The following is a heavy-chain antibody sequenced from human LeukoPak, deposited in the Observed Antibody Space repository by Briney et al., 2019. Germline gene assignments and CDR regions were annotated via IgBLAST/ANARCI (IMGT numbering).Heavy chain of an antibody. CDR1: GFTVSSNY. V-gene: IGHV3-30-3*01. D-gene: IGHD2-2*02. Sequence: GGSLRLSCAASGFTVSSNYMSWVRQAPGKGLEWVAVISYDGSNKYYADSVKGRFTISRDNSKNTPYLQMNSLRAEDTAVYYCARERRYCSSTSCYMGGYYYYGMDVWGQGTTVTVSS. CDR2: ISYDGSNK. CDR3: ARERRYCSSTSCYMGGYYYYGMDV. J-gene: IGHJ6*02.